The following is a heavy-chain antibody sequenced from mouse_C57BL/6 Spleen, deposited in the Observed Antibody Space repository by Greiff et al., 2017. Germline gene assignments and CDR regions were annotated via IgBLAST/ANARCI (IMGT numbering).Heavy chain of an antibody. CDR2: INPNYGTT. CDR1: GYSFTDYN. D-gene: IGHD6-1*01. V-gene: IGHV1-39*01. Sequence: VQLQQSGPELVKPGASVKISCKASGYSFTDYNMNWVKQSNGTSLEWIGVINPNYGTTSYNQKFKGKATLTVDQSSSTAYMQLNRLTSEDSAVYYCARSEPLSGYYAMDYWGQGTSVTVSS. CDR3: ARSEPLSGYYAMDY. J-gene: IGHJ4*01.